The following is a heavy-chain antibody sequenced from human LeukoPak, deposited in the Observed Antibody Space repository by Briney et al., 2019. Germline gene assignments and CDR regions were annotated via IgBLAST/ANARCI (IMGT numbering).Heavy chain of an antibody. D-gene: IGHD1-26*01. CDR3: ARERGEVGATDY. J-gene: IGHJ4*02. Sequence: SETLSLTCTVSGGSISSGSYYWSWIRQPAGKGLEWIGRIYTSGSTNYNPSLKSRVTISVDTSKNQFSLKLSSVTAADTAVYYCARERGEVGATDYWGQGTLVTVSS. CDR1: GGSISSGSYY. V-gene: IGHV4-61*02. CDR2: IYTSGST.